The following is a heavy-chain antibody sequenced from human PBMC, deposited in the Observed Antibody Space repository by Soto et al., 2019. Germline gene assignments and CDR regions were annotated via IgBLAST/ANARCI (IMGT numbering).Heavy chain of an antibody. J-gene: IGHJ5*02. Sequence: GASVKVSCKASGGTFSSYAISWVRQAPGQGLEWMGGIIPIFGTANYAQKFQGRVTITADESTSTAYMELSSLRSEDTAVYYCARSRIEDSWFDPWGQGTLVTVSS. CDR2: IIPIFGTA. CDR3: ARSRIEDSWFDP. V-gene: IGHV1-69*13. CDR1: GGTFSSYA. D-gene: IGHD2-15*01.